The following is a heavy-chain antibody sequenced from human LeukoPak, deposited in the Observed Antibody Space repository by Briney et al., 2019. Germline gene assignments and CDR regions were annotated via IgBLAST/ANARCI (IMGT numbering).Heavy chain of an antibody. CDR3: AKDFVVVPGLVNYFDS. CDR1: GLTFSNYA. CDR2: IGGSGGDT. V-gene: IGHV3-23*01. D-gene: IGHD2-2*01. Sequence: GGSLRLSCAASGLTFSNYAMNWVRQAPGKGLEWVSVIGGSGGDTYYADSVKGRFTISRDNSKNRLYLRMNSLRAEDTALYYCAKDFVVVPGLVNYFDSWGQGTLVTVSS. J-gene: IGHJ4*02.